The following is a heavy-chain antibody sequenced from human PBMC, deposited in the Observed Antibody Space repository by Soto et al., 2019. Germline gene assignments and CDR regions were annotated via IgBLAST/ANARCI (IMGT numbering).Heavy chain of an antibody. CDR1: GFTFSSYA. J-gene: IGHJ4*02. CDR3: ARDFLTYSSSWYSYFDY. D-gene: IGHD6-13*01. Sequence: QVQLVESGGGVVQPGRSLRLSCAASGFTFSSYAMHWVRQAPGKGLEWVAVISYDGSNKYYADSVKGRFTISRDNSKNTLYLQMNSLRAEDTAVYYCARDFLTYSSSWYSYFDYWGQGTLVTVSS. V-gene: IGHV3-30-3*01. CDR2: ISYDGSNK.